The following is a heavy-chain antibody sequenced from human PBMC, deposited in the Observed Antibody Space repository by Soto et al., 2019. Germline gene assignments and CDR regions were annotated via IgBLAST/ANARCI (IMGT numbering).Heavy chain of an antibody. V-gene: IGHV1-18*04. CDR2: ISAYNGNT. CDR1: GYTFTSYG. J-gene: IGHJ6*02. Sequence: ASVKVSCKASGYTFTSYGISWVRQAPGQGLEWMGWISAYNGNTNYAQKLQGRVTMTTDTSTSTAYMELRSLRSDDTAVYYCARVRPIFGKGGMDVWGQGTTVTVSS. D-gene: IGHD3-3*01. CDR3: ARVRPIFGKGGMDV.